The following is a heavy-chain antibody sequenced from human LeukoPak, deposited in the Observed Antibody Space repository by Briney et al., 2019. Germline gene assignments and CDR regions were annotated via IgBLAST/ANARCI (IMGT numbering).Heavy chain of an antibody. D-gene: IGHD3-16*01. Sequence: PGGSLRLSCAASGFTFSSYAMSWVRQAPGKGLEWVSATSGSGGSTYYADSVKGRFTIPRDNSKNTLFLQMNSLRAEDTAVYYCAKDSAFGGEDSWGQGTLVTVSS. J-gene: IGHJ4*02. CDR1: GFTFSSYA. CDR2: TSGSGGST. CDR3: AKDSAFGGEDS. V-gene: IGHV3-23*01.